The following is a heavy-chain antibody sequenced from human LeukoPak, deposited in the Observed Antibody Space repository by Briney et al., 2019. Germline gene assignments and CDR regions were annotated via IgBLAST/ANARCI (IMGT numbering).Heavy chain of an antibody. CDR1: GFTFSSYE. V-gene: IGHV3-48*03. Sequence: QAGGSLRLSSAASGFTFSSYEMNWVRQAPGKGLEWASYISSSGSTIFYADSVKGRFTISRDNAHNSLYLQMNSLRVEDTAVYYCAQIGAYWGQGTLVTVSS. CDR3: AQIGAY. J-gene: IGHJ4*02. CDR2: ISSSGSTI. D-gene: IGHD3-10*01.